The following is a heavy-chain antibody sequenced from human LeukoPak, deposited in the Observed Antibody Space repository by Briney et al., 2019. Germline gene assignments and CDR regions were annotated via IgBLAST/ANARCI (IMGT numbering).Heavy chain of an antibody. Sequence: PSETLSLTCSVSGDSISSGNYYWAWIRQPAGKGLEWIGRIYTSGSASYNPSLKSRVTMSLDTSKNQFSLNLRSVTAADTAVYYCAKDHGSWSNWFDPWGREPWSPSPQ. J-gene: IGHJ5*02. CDR3: AKDHGSWSNWFDP. D-gene: IGHD6-13*01. V-gene: IGHV4-61*02. CDR2: IYTSGSA. CDR1: GDSISSGNYY.